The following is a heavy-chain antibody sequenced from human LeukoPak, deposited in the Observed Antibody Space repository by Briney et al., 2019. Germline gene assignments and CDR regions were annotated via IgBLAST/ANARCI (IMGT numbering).Heavy chain of an antibody. V-gene: IGHV3-48*04. CDR3: ARDLRGYSYGFDY. CDR1: GFTFTSYT. D-gene: IGHD5-18*01. J-gene: IGHJ4*02. Sequence: PGGSLRLSCTASGFTFTSYTMSWVRQAPGKGLEWISCISVNSGTIYYADSVKGRFTISRDNAKNSLYLQMNSLRAEDTAVYYCARDLRGYSYGFDYWGQGTLVTVSS. CDR2: ISVNSGTI.